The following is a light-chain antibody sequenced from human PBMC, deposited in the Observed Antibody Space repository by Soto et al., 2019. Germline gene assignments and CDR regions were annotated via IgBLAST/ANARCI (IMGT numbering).Light chain of an antibody. J-gene: IGKJ2*01. CDR3: QQRSNFMYT. CDR1: QSVSSH. Sequence: EIVLTQSPATLSLSPGERATLSCRASQSVSSHLAWYQQKPGQAPRLLIYDASNRATGIPARFIGSGSGTDFTLTISSLEPEDFAVYYCQQRSNFMYTFGQGTKLEIK. CDR2: DAS. V-gene: IGKV3-11*01.